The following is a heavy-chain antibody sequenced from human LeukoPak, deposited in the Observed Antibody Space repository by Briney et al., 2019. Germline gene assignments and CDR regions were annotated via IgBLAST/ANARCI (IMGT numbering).Heavy chain of an antibody. J-gene: IGHJ4*02. V-gene: IGHV4-30-2*01. CDR2: IYHSGST. Sequence: SQTLSLTCTVSGGSISSGGYYWSWIRQPPGKGLEWIGYIYHSGSTYYNPSLKSRVTISVDRSKNQFSLKLSSVTAADTAVYYCARGPIVLMVYAILDYWGQGTLVTVSS. CDR3: ARGPIVLMVYAILDY. D-gene: IGHD2-8*01. CDR1: GGSISSGGYY.